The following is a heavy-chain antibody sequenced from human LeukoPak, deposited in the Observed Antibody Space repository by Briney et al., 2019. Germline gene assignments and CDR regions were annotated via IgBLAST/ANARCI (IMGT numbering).Heavy chain of an antibody. D-gene: IGHD4-17*01. CDR2: IIPILGIA. J-gene: IGHJ3*02. V-gene: IGHV1-69*04. Sequence: SVKVSCKASGGTFSSYAISWVRQAPGQGLEWMERIIPILGIANYAQKFQGRVTITADKSTSTAYMELSSLRSEDTAVYYCAREGDYGDHDAFDIWGQGTMVTVSS. CDR1: GGTFSSYA. CDR3: AREGDYGDHDAFDI.